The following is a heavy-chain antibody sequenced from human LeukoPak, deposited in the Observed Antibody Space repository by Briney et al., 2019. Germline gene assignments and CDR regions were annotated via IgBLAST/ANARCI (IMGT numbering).Heavy chain of an antibody. CDR1: GYSISSGYY. D-gene: IGHD6-19*01. Sequence: SETLSLICAVSGYSISSGYYLGWIRQPPGKGLEWIGNIYHSGSTYYNPSLKSRVTISVDTSKNQFSLKLSSVTAADTAVYYCARTTSSGWTWGWGQGTLVTVSS. V-gene: IGHV4-38-2*01. J-gene: IGHJ4*02. CDR3: ARTTSSGWTWG. CDR2: IYHSGST.